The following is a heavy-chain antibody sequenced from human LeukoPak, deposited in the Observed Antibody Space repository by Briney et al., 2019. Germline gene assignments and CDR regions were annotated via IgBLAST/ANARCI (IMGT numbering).Heavy chain of an antibody. D-gene: IGHD3-3*01. CDR1: GYPISSGYY. CDR2: IYHSGST. J-gene: IGHJ6*03. CDR3: ARQLTIFGVVSYYYYYMDV. Sequence: SETLSLTCAVSGYPISSGYYWGWIRQPPGKGLEWIGSIYHSGSTYYNPSLKSRVTISVDTSKNQFSLKLSSVTAADTAVYYCARQLTIFGVVSYYYYYMDVWGKGTTVTVSS. V-gene: IGHV4-38-2*01.